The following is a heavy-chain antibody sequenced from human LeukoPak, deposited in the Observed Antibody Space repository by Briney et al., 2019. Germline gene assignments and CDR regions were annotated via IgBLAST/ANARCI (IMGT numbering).Heavy chain of an antibody. CDR3: ARSIRFLEWSYYYYYGMDV. J-gene: IGHJ6*02. V-gene: IGHV4-30-2*01. CDR2: IYHSGST. D-gene: IGHD3-3*01. Sequence: SETLSLTCAVSGGSISSGGYSWSWIRQPPGKGLEWIGYIYHSGSTCYNPSLKSRVTISVDRSKNQFSQKLSSVTAADTAVYYCARSIRFLEWSYYYYYGMDVWGQGTTVTVSS. CDR1: GGSISSGGYS.